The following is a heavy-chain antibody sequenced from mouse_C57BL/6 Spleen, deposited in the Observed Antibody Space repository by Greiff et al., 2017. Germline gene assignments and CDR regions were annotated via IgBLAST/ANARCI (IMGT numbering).Heavy chain of an antibody. D-gene: IGHD1-1*01. CDR1: GFTFSDYG. CDR3: ARLYGSSSYAMDY. Sequence: DVQLVESGGGLVKPGGSLKLSCAASGFTFSDYGMHWVRQAPEKGLEWVAYISSGSSTIYYADTVKGRFTISRDNAKNTLFLQMTSLRSEDTAMYYCARLYGSSSYAMDYWGQGTSVTVSS. J-gene: IGHJ4*01. V-gene: IGHV5-17*01. CDR2: ISSGSSTI.